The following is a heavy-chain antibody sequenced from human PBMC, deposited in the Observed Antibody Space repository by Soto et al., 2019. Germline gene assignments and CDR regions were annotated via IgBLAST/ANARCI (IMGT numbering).Heavy chain of an antibody. CDR2: ISSSSSTI. Sequence: EVQLVESGGGLVQPGGSLRLSCAASGFTFSSYSMNWVRQAPGKGLEWVSYISSSSSTIYYADSVKGRFTISRDNAKNSLYLQMNSRRDEDTAVYYCAREAYDYVWGSYRQFDYWGQGTLVTVSS. CDR1: GFTFSSYS. J-gene: IGHJ4*02. CDR3: AREAYDYVWGSYRQFDY. D-gene: IGHD3-16*02. V-gene: IGHV3-48*02.